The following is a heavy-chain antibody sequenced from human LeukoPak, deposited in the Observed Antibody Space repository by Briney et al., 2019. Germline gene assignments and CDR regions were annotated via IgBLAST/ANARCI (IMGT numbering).Heavy chain of an antibody. CDR2: ISSSSSTI. J-gene: IGHJ3*02. Sequence: GGSLRLSCGASGFTFSSYSMNWVRQAPGKGLEWVSYISSSSSTIYYADCVKGRFTISRDNAKYSLYLQMNSLRAEDTAVYYCARTSLRLGEFTIWGQGTMVTVSS. V-gene: IGHV3-48*01. D-gene: IGHD3-16*01. CDR1: GFTFSSYS. CDR3: ARTSLRLGEFTI.